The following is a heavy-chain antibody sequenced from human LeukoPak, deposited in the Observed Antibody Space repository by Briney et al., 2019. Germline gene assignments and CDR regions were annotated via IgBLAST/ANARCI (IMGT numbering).Heavy chain of an antibody. D-gene: IGHD1-1*01. CDR2: INWNGGST. Sequence: GGSLSLSCAASGFTFDDYGMSWVRQAPGKGLEWVSGINWNGGSTGYADSVKGRFTISSDNSKNTLFLQMNSLRPEDTAIYYCVKETGDVGQGGFEIWGQGTRVTVSS. J-gene: IGHJ3*02. CDR3: VKETGDVGQGGFEI. CDR1: GFTFDDYG. V-gene: IGHV3-20*04.